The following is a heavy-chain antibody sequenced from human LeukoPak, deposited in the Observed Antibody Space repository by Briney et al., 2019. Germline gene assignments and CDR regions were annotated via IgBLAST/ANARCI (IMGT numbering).Heavy chain of an antibody. J-gene: IGHJ4*02. CDR1: GFTFSSYA. CDR3: AKDYYDSSGSRYTY. V-gene: IGHV3-23*01. CDR2: ISGSGSST. D-gene: IGHD3-22*01. Sequence: PGGSLRLSCAASGFTFSSYAMGWVRQAPGKGLEWVSAISGSGSSTWYVDSVKGRFTISRDNSKNTLYLQMNSLRAEDTAIYYCAKDYYDSSGSRYTYWGQGTLVTVSS.